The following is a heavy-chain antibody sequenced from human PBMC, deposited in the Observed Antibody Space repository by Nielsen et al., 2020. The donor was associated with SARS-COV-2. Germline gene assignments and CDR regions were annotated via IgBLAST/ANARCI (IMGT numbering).Heavy chain of an antibody. Sequence: SETLSLTCAVSGDSVSSNDWWTWVRPSPGQGLEWIGEVSHSGSTNYNPSLKSRVTMSVDTSKNQFSLKLSSVTAADTAIYYCVRAPDYDVLTGYYPDGFDVWGRGTMVTVSS. CDR1: GDSVSSNDW. V-gene: IGHV4-4*02. CDR3: VRAPDYDVLTGYYPDGFDV. CDR2: VSHSGST. J-gene: IGHJ3*01. D-gene: IGHD3-9*01.